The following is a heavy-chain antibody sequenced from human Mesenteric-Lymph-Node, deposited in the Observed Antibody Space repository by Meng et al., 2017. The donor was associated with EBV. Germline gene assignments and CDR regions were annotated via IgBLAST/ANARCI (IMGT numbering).Heavy chain of an antibody. CDR2: IGEINHREIT. D-gene: IGHD3-10*01. CDR3: ASRSGHSDY. CDR1: GGSFSGYY. Sequence: QVQPRQWGEGLLKPSETLSLTCAVYGGSFSGYYWSWVRQPPGKGLEWIGEIGEINHREITNYSPSLKSRVTMSVDTSNNQFSLKLSSVTAADTAVYYCASRSGHSDYWGQGTLVTVSS. J-gene: IGHJ4*02. V-gene: IGHV4-34*01.